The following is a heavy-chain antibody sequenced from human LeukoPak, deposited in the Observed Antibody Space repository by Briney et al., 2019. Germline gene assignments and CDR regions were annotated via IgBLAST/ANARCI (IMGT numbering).Heavy chain of an antibody. CDR1: GFTFTSYA. CDR2: ISGSGGST. V-gene: IGHV3-23*01. Sequence: PGGSLRLSCAASGFTFTSYAMDWVRQAPGKGPEWVSGISGSGGSTYYTDSVKGRFTISRDNSKTTLYLQMNSLRAEDTAVYYCAKGLRPAHNYYYGMDVWGQGTTVTVSS. CDR3: AKGLRPAHNYYYGMDV. D-gene: IGHD6-25*01. J-gene: IGHJ6*02.